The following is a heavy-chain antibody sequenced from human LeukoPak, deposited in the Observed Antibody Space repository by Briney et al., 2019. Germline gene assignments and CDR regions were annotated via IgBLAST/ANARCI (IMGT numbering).Heavy chain of an antibody. D-gene: IGHD6-19*01. Sequence: GGSLRLSCAASGFTFSSYWMNWVRQAPGKGLVWVSRIASDGSSTTYADSVKGRFSISRDNSKNTLYLQMNSLRAEDTAVYYCARAIAVAGLCSDYWGQGTLVTVSS. V-gene: IGHV3-74*01. CDR3: ARAIAVAGLCSDY. CDR1: GFTFSSYW. CDR2: IASDGSST. J-gene: IGHJ4*02.